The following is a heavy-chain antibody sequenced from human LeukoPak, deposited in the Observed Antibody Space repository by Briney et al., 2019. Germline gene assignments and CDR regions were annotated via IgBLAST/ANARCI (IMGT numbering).Heavy chain of an antibody. Sequence: GGSLRLSCAASGFTFSSYEMNWVRQAPGKGLEWVSYISSSGSTIYYADSVKGRFTTSRDNAKNSLYLQMNSLRAEDTAVYYCAPSLYYYDSSGVDPWGQGTLVTVSS. D-gene: IGHD3-22*01. CDR3: APSLYYYDSSGVDP. CDR2: ISSSGSTI. J-gene: IGHJ5*02. CDR1: GFTFSSYE. V-gene: IGHV3-48*03.